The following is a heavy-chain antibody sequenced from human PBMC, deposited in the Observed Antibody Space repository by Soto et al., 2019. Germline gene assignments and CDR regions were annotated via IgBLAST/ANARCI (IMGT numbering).Heavy chain of an antibody. CDR3: AGLFPYVSRGHHLNY. D-gene: IGHD3-22*01. V-gene: IGHV4-59*04. CDR2: IYYLGNT. J-gene: IGHJ4*02. CDR1: GGSISSYY. Sequence: SETLSLTCTVSGGSISSYYWSWIREPPGKGLEWVGSIYYLGNTYYNPSLGGRVSISVDPSKNQFSLKLSSVTAADTAFFYCAGLFPYVSRGHHLNYLGQGTLVTVSS.